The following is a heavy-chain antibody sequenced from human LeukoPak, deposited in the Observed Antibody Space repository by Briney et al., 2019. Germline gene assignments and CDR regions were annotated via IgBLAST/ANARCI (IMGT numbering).Heavy chain of an antibody. J-gene: IGHJ4*02. D-gene: IGHD3-3*01. Sequence: GESLKISCRGLGYSISSYSIGWVLQMPGKGLEWMGIIYPDVSDTRYSPSFQGQVTISADKSFSTAYLQWSSLKASDTAMYYCARQYYDFWSGYPRQTYYFDYWGQGTLVTVSS. CDR2: IYPDVSDT. CDR1: GYSISSYS. CDR3: ARQYYDFWSGYPRQTYYFDY. V-gene: IGHV5-51*01.